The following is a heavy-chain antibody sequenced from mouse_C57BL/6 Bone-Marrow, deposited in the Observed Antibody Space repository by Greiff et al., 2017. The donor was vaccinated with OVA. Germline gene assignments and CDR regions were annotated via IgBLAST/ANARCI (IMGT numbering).Heavy chain of an antibody. CDR1: GFTFSDYG. CDR3: ARSGSSPYWYFDV. CDR2: ISSGSSTI. V-gene: IGHV5-17*01. D-gene: IGHD1-1*01. Sequence: VQLQQSGGGLVKPGGSLKLSCAASGFTFSDYGMHWVRQAPEKGLEWVAYISSGSSTIYYADTVKGRFTISRDNAKNTLFLQMTSLRSEDTAMYYCARSGSSPYWYFDVWGTGTTVTVSS. J-gene: IGHJ1*03.